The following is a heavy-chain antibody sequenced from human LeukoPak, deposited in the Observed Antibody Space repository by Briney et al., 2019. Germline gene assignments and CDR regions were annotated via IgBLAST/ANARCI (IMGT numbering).Heavy chain of an antibody. CDR2: TYYRSKWYN. D-gene: IGHD6-19*01. J-gene: IGHJ6*02. CDR3: ARSGGYSSGWYFGDYYYGMDV. CDR1: GDSVSSNSAA. Sequence: SQTLSLTCAISGDSVSSNSAAWNWIRQSPSRGLEWLVRTYYRSKWYNDYAVSVKSRITINPDTSKNQFSLQLNSVTPEDTAVYYCARSGGYSSGWYFGDYYYGMDVWGQGTTVTVSS. V-gene: IGHV6-1*01.